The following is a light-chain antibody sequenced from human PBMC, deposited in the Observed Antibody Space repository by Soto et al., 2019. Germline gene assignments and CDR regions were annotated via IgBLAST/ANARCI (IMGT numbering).Light chain of an antibody. Sequence: QSVLTQPPSASGTPGQWVTISCSGSSSNIGSNTVSWYQQVPGTAPKLLIYSNDQRPSGVPARFSGSKSGPSASLAIGGLQSEDEADYYCAAWDVTLTSVVFGGGTKLTVL. V-gene: IGLV1-44*01. J-gene: IGLJ2*01. CDR1: SSNIGSNT. CDR3: AAWDVTLTSVV. CDR2: SND.